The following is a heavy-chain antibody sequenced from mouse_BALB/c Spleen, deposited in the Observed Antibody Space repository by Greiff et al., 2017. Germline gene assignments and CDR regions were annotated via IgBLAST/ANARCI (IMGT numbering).Heavy chain of an antibody. CDR1: GFTFSSYA. CDR3: ARVGDGYYAMDY. J-gene: IGHJ4*01. D-gene: IGHD2-3*01. CDR2: ISSGGSYT. V-gene: IGHV5-9-3*01. Sequence: EVKLMESGGGLVKPGGSLKLSCAASGFTFSSYAMSWVRQTPEKRLEWVATISSGGSYTYYPDSVKGRFTISRDNAKNTLYLQMSSLRSEDTAMYYCARVGDGYYAMDYWGQGTSVTVSS.